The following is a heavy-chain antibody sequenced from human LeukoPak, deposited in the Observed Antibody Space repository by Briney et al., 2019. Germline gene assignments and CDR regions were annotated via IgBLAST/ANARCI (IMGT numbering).Heavy chain of an antibody. D-gene: IGHD3-16*01. CDR2: ISSLSGTI. J-gene: IGHJ4*02. CDR3: VRDQGGAVSY. Sequence: GGSLRLSCAASGFTFDDYGMNWVRQAPGKGLEWVSYISSLSGTIYYADSVKGRFIISRDNAQNSLFLQMNSLRAEDTAVYYCVRDQGGAVSYWGQGTLVTVSS. CDR1: GFTFDDYG. V-gene: IGHV3-48*01.